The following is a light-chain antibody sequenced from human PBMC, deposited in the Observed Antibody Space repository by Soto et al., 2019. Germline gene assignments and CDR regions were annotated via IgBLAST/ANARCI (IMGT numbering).Light chain of an antibody. J-gene: IGKJ4*01. V-gene: IGKV1-12*01. Sequence: IQMTQSPSSVSASVGDRVTITCRASQPISSWLAWYQQKPGQPPNLLIYSASTLRSGVPSRFSGSASGTLFTLTITNRQPEDFATYYCQQASSFPLTFGGGTKVEV. CDR2: SAS. CDR3: QQASSFPLT. CDR1: QPISSW.